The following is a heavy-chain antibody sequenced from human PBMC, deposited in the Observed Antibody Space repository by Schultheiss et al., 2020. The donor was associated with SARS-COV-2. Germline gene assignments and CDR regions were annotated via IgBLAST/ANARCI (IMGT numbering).Heavy chain of an antibody. CDR2: IHTSGRT. CDR3: ARDGSGTALAPYNWFDP. J-gene: IGHJ5*02. D-gene: IGHD3-10*01. V-gene: IGHV3-53*01. Sequence: GGSLRLSCVASGFTVSSTNMTWVRQAPGKGLEWVSLIHTSGRTFNADSVQGRFTISRDNSKNTVYLQMNNLRAEDTAVYYCARDGSGTALAPYNWFDPWGQGTLVTVSS. CDR1: GFTVSSTN.